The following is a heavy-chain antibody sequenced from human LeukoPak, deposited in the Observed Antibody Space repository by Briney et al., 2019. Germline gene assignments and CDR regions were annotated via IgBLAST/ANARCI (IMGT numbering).Heavy chain of an antibody. CDR2: MSVSGTT. V-gene: IGHV4-4*07. D-gene: IGHD1-26*01. CDR3: ARNEVGTTVYGMDV. J-gene: IGHJ6*02. Sequence: SETLSLTCTVSGVSISPYYWSWIRQPAGKGLEWIGRMSVSGTTNYNPSLKSRVTMSLDTSKNQLSLKLSSVTAADTAVYYCARNEVGTTVYGMDVWGQGTTVTVSS. CDR1: GVSISPYY.